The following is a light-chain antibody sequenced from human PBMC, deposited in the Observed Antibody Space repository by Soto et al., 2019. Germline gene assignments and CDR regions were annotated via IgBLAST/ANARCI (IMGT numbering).Light chain of an antibody. CDR1: QSVSTF. CDR3: QQRSVWVT. CDR2: DAS. V-gene: IGKV3-11*01. J-gene: IGKJ4*01. Sequence: EIVLTQSPATMSLSPGERATLSCRASQSVSTFLAWYQQKPGQAPRLLIYDASNRATGIPARFSGNGSGTDFTLTISSLEPEDFAVYYCQQRSVWVTFGGGTKVDFK.